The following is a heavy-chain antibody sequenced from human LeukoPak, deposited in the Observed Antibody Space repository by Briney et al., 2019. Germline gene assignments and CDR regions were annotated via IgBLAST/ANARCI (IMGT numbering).Heavy chain of an antibody. CDR2: IGTGGDT. Sequence: GGSLRLSCAASGFTFSNYDMHWVRQGTGEGLEWVSGIGTGGDTHYPDSVKGRFTISRENAKNSLYLQMTSLRVGDTAMYYCARAARYYGSSGAHAFDIWGQGTRVTVSS. D-gene: IGHD6-19*01. J-gene: IGHJ3*02. V-gene: IGHV3-13*01. CDR1: GFTFSNYD. CDR3: ARAARYYGSSGAHAFDI.